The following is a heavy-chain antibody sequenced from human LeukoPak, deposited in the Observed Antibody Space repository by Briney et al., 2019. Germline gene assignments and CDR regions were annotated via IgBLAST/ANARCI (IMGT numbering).Heavy chain of an antibody. Sequence: ASVKVSCKASGYTFTSYDINWVRQATGQGLEWMGWMSPNSGNTGYAQKFQGRVTMTRNTSISTAYMQLSSLRSEDTAVYYCARGPFWSGYYDDWGQGTLVTVSS. D-gene: IGHD3-3*01. CDR3: ARGPFWSGYYDD. CDR2: MSPNSGNT. J-gene: IGHJ4*02. V-gene: IGHV1-8*01. CDR1: GYTFTSYD.